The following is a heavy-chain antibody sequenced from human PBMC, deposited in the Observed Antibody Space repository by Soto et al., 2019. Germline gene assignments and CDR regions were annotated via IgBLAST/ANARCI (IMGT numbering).Heavy chain of an antibody. V-gene: IGHV2-5*02. J-gene: IGHJ5*02. Sequence: QITLKESGPTLVKPTQTLTLTCTFSGFSLTTRGVAVGWIRQPPGKALEWLAVIYWDDDKRYSPSLKYRLTITKDTSKNQVVLTLTIMDPVDTATYYCAHGDGSLGRDWFDPWGQGTLVTVSS. CDR3: AHGDGSLGRDWFDP. CDR2: IYWDDDK. CDR1: GFSLTTRGVA. D-gene: IGHD3-10*01.